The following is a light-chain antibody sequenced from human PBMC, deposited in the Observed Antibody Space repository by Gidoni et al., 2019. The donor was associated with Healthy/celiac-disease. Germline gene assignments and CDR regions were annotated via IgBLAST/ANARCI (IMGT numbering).Light chain of an antibody. CDR1: QSISSW. J-gene: IGKJ1*01. CDR3: QQYNSYLWT. Sequence: DIQMTQSPSTLSASVGDRVTITCRASQSISSWLAWYQQKPGKAPKLLIYDASSLESGVPSRFSGSGSETEFTLTISSLQPDDFATYYCQQYNSYLWTFGQXTKVEIK. V-gene: IGKV1-5*01. CDR2: DAS.